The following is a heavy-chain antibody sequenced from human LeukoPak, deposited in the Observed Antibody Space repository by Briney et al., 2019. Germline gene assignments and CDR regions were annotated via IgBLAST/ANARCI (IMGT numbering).Heavy chain of an antibody. CDR3: ARDDGYGSGSFDF. J-gene: IGHJ4*02. Sequence: PGGSLRLSCAASGFTVSSNYMNWVRQAPGKGLEWVSVIYSGGNTYYADSVKGRFTISGDNSKNTLYLQMNSLRAEDTAVYYCARDDGYGSGSFDFWGQGTLVTVSS. D-gene: IGHD3-10*01. V-gene: IGHV3-53*01. CDR2: IYSGGNT. CDR1: GFTVSSNY.